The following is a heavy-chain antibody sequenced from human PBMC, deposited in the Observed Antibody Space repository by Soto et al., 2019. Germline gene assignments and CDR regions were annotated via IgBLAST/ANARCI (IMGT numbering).Heavy chain of an antibody. CDR1: GGSFSGYY. CDR2: INHSGST. V-gene: IGHV4-34*01. D-gene: IGHD4-17*01. Sequence: SETLSLTCAVYGGSFSGYYWSWIRQPPGKGLEWIGEINHSGSTNYNPSLKSRVTISVDTSKNQFSLKLSSVTAADTAVYYCARGLVDYGDYFDYWGQGTLVTVSS. CDR3: ARGLVDYGDYFDY. J-gene: IGHJ4*02.